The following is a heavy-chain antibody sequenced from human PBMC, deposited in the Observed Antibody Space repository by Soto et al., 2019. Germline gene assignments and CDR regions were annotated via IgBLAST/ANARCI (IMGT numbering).Heavy chain of an antibody. CDR3: ARDDEYSGNGMDV. CDR1: GFTFSNYG. Sequence: QVQLVESGGGVVQPGRSLRLSCAASGFTFSNYGMHWVRQAPGKGLEWVAVILNDGSNRYHADSVKDRFTISRDNSKNTLYLQMNSLGAEDTAGYYWARDDEYSGNGMDVWGQGTTVTVS. V-gene: IGHV3-33*01. J-gene: IGHJ6*02. D-gene: IGHD3-10*01. CDR2: ILNDGSNR.